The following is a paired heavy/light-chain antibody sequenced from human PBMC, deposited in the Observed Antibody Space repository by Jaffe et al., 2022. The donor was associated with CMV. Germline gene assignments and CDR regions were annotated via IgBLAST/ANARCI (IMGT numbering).Heavy chain of an antibody. V-gene: IGHV1-46*01. CDR1: GYTFTSYY. CDR2: INPSGGST. CDR3: ARGVTYYDSSGYYYPNYGMDV. J-gene: IGHJ6*02. Sequence: QVQLVQSGAEVKKPGASVKVSCKASGYTFTSYYMHWVRQAPGQGLEWMGIINPSGGSTSYAQKFQGRVTMTRDTSTSTVYMELSSLRSEDTAVYYCARGVTYYDSSGYYYPNYGMDVWGQGTTVTVSS. D-gene: IGHD3-22*01.
Light chain of an antibody. Sequence: SYVLTQAPSVSVAPGKTARITCGGNNIGSKSVHWYQQKPGQAPVLVIYYDSDRPSGIPERFSGSNSGNTATLTISRVEAGDEADYYCQVWDSSSDVVFGGGTKLTVL. CDR3: QVWDSSSDVV. CDR2: YDS. CDR1: NIGSKS. J-gene: IGLJ2*01. V-gene: IGLV3-21*04.